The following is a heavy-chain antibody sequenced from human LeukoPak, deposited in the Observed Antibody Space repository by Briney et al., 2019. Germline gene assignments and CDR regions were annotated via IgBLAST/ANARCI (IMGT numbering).Heavy chain of an antibody. CDR1: GFTFSNYA. CDR3: ARDYSTGYFYFDY. J-gene: IGHJ4*02. Sequence: GGSLRLSCAASGFTFSNYAMHWVRQAPGKGLQWVAGISYDAGSQVHADSVKGRFTISRDNSKSTLYLQLTSLRAEDTAVYYCARDYSTGYFYFDYWGQGTLVTVSS. V-gene: IGHV3-30*01. D-gene: IGHD3-22*01. CDR2: ISYDAGSQ.